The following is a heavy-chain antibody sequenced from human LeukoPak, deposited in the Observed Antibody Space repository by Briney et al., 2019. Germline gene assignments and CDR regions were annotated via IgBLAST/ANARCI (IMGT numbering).Heavy chain of an antibody. J-gene: IGHJ3*02. D-gene: IGHD3-3*01. CDR1: GFTFSSYA. Sequence: GGSLRLSCAASGFTFSSYAMSWVRQAPGKGLEWVSAISGSGGSTYYADSVKGRFTISRDNSKNTLYLQMNSLRAEDTAVYYCAKFDVLRFLEWRIDAFDIWGQGTMVTVSS. V-gene: IGHV3-23*01. CDR3: AKFDVLRFLEWRIDAFDI. CDR2: ISGSGGST.